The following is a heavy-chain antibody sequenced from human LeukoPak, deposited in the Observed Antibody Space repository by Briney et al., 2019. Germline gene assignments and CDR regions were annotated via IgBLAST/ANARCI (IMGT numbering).Heavy chain of an antibody. Sequence: GGSLRLSCAASGFSFKDYYLSWIRQAPGKGLEWVSFINVNGGATHYAESVKGRFTISRANAMNSMYLEMNSLTAEDTAVYYCARGPRILTLGSYYFDYWGQGSLVTVSS. CDR1: GFSFKDYY. CDR2: INVNGGAT. J-gene: IGHJ4*02. V-gene: IGHV3-11*01. CDR3: ARGPRILTLGSYYFDY. D-gene: IGHD3-10*01.